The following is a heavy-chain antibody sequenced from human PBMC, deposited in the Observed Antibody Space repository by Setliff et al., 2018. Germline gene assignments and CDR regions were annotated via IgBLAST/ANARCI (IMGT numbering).Heavy chain of an antibody. J-gene: IGHJ6*02. CDR1: GGTFSSYA. D-gene: IGHD4-4*01. CDR2: IIPIFGTA. V-gene: IGHV1-69*05. CDR3: ARGRWASNYGYYYYGMDV. Sequence: ASVKVSCKASGGTFSSYAISWVRQAPGQGLEWMGGIIPIFGTANYAQKFQGRVTITTDESTSTAYMELSSLRSEDTAVYYGARGRWASNYGYYYYGMDVWGQGTTVTVSS.